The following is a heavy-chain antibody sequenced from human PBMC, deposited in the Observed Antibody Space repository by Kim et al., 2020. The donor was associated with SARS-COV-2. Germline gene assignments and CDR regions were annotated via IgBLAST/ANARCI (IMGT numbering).Heavy chain of an antibody. CDR2: ISAYNGNT. J-gene: IGHJ3*02. CDR1: GYTFTSYG. V-gene: IGHV1-18*01. CDR3: ARDSWEYLTTVTSDAFDI. Sequence: ASVKVSCKASGYTFTSYGISWVRQAPGQGLEWMGWISAYNGNTNYAQKLQGRVTMTTDTSTSTAYMELRSLRSDDTAVYYCARDSWEYLTTVTSDAFDIWGQGTMVTVSS. D-gene: IGHD4-17*01.